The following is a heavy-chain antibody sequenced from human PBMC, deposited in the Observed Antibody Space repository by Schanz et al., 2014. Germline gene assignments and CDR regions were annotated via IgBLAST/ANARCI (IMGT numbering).Heavy chain of an antibody. Sequence: VQLEQSGAEVKKPGSSVKVSCKVSGYTLSKLSIHWVRQAPGKGLEWMGGLDLEDGEIVYAEQLKGRVTMTEDTSTDTAYMELSSLRSQDTAVYYCATAEDASGSYGLPACGVWGQGTTVIVSS. V-gene: IGHV1-24*01. CDR2: LDLEDGEI. J-gene: IGHJ6*02. D-gene: IGHD3-10*01. CDR3: ATAEDASGSYGLPACGV. CDR1: GYTLSKLS.